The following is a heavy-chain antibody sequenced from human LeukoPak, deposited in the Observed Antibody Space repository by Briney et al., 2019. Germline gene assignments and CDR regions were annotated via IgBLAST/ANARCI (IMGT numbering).Heavy chain of an antibody. J-gene: IGHJ1*01. D-gene: IGHD2-2*01. V-gene: IGHV4-34*01. CDR3: AYSSNYQQQ. Sequence: SETLSLTCAVYGGSFSDYYCSWIRQPPGKGLEWIGEINHGGSTNYNPSLKSRVTISVDTSKNQFSLKLSSVTAADTAMYYCAYSSNYQQQWGQGTLVTASS. CDR1: GGSFSDYY. CDR2: INHGGST.